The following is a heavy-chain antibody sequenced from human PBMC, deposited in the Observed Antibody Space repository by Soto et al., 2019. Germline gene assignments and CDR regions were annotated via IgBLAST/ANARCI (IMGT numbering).Heavy chain of an antibody. CDR2: ISGSGGST. D-gene: IGHD2-2*01. CDR1: GFTFSSYA. J-gene: IGHJ6*03. V-gene: IGHV3-23*01. Sequence: GGSLRLSCAASGFTFSSYAMSWVRQAPGKGLEWVSAISGSGGSTYYADSVKGRFTISRDNSKNTLYLQMNSLRAEDTAVYYCAKNPLVPAAMHYYYYYYMDVWGKGTTVTVSS. CDR3: AKNPLVPAAMHYYYYYYMDV.